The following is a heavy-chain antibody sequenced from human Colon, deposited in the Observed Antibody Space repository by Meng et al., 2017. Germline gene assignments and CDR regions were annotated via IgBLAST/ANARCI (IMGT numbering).Heavy chain of an antibody. CDR1: GFTFRDYY. J-gene: IGHJ4*02. CDR3: ARDHGTGFDH. Sequence: GELVASGGGCVMPGASLRLGCASSGFTFRDYYMTWVRQAPWKGLEWVSHINSSGNIIYYADSVKGRFTIARDNANNSLYLQMDSLTADDTAVYYCARDHGTGFDHWGQGALVTVSS. V-gene: IGHV3-11*01. CDR2: INSSGNII. D-gene: IGHD1-14*01.